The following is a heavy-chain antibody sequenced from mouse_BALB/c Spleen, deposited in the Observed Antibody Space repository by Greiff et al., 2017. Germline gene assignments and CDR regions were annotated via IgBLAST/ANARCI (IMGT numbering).Heavy chain of an antibody. CDR1: GYTFTSYW. CDR2: IYPGDGDT. D-gene: IGHD2-1*01. J-gene: IGHJ2*01. Sequence: VQLQESGAELARPGASVKLSCKASGYTFTSYWMQWVKQRPGQGLEWIGAIYPGDGDTRYTQKFKGKATLTADKSSSTAYMQLSSLASEDSAVYYCARDLIYGNYGFDYWGQGTTLTVSS. CDR3: ARDLIYGNYGFDY. V-gene: IGHV1-87*01.